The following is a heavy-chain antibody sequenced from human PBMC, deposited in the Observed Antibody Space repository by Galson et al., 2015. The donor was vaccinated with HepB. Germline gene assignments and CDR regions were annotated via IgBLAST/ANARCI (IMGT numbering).Heavy chain of an antibody. CDR3: ARAWGSRGDVRQLNL. CDR1: TFSVSTNY. J-gene: IGHJ4*02. V-gene: IGHV3-53*01. Sequence: SLRLSCAASTFSVSTNYMNWVRRTPGKGLEWVSIIYSDGSTYYADSVKGRFTISRDNSKNTLYLQMNSLRAEDTAVYYCARAWGSRGDVRQLNLWDQGTQVTVSS. D-gene: IGHD3-10*01. CDR2: IYSDGST.